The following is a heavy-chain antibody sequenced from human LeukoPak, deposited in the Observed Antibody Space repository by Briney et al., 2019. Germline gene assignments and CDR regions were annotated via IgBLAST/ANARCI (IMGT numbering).Heavy chain of an antibody. CDR2: ISSSGSTI. CDR3: AKSGGYCSGGSCQFDY. Sequence: GGSLRLSCAASGFTFSDYYMCWIRQAPGKGLEWVSYISSSGSTIYYADSVKGRFTISRDNAKNSLYLQMNSLRAEDTAVYYCAKSGGYCSGGSCQFDYWGQGTLVTVSS. J-gene: IGHJ4*02. CDR1: GFTFSDYY. V-gene: IGHV3-11*01. D-gene: IGHD2-15*01.